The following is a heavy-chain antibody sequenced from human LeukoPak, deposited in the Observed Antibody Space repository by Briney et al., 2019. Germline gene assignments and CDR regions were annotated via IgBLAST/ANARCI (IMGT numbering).Heavy chain of an antibody. D-gene: IGHD6-13*01. CDR3: AREGSSWFFDY. V-gene: IGHV3-48*04. Sequence: GGSLRLSCAASGFTFSNYWMNWVRQAPGKGLEWVSYISSSGSTIYYADSVKGRFTISRDNAKNSLYLQMDSLRAEDTAVYYCAREGSSWFFDYWGQGTLVTVSS. CDR1: GFTFSNYW. CDR2: ISSSGSTI. J-gene: IGHJ4*02.